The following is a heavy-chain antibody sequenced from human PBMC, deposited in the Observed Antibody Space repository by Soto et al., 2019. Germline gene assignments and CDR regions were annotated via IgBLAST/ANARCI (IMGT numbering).Heavy chain of an antibody. D-gene: IGHD3-10*01. CDR3: ARVISWFGELLGNWFDP. J-gene: IGHJ5*02. V-gene: IGHV3-7*01. CDR1: GFTFSSYW. CDR2: IKQDGSEK. Sequence: EVQLVESGGGLVQPGGSLRLSCAASGFTFSSYWMSWVRQAPGKGLEWVANIKQDGSEKYYVDSVKGRFTISRDNAKNXXYLQMNSLRAEDTAVYYCARVISWFGELLGNWFDPWGQGTLVTVSS.